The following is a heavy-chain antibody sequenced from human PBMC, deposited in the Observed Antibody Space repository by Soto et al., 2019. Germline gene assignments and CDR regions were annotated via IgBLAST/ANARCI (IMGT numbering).Heavy chain of an antibody. J-gene: IGHJ5*02. CDR2: IIPIFGTA. V-gene: IGHV1-69*06. Sequence: ASVKVSCKASGGTFSSYAISWVRQAPGQGLEWMGGIIPIFGTANYAQKFQGRVTITADKSTSTAYMELSSLRSEDTAVYYCARGESVVVAATPWVGWFDPWGQGTLVTV. D-gene: IGHD2-15*01. CDR3: ARGESVVVAATPWVGWFDP. CDR1: GGTFSSYA.